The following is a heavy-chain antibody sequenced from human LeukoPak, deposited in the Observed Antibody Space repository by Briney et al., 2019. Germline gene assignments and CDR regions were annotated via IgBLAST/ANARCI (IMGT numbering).Heavy chain of an antibody. V-gene: IGHV4-34*01. J-gene: IGHJ6*03. CDR1: GGAFSGYY. Sequence: SETLSLTCAVYGGAFSGYYWSWIRQTPGEGLEWIGEMNPSGSTNYNPPLTSRVTRSVDTSKNQSPLKSSSVTAADPAVHYCARGRKDVTMIVVVMTAVSYYLDVWGKGTPVTVS. D-gene: IGHD3-22*01. CDR2: MNPSGST. CDR3: ARGRKDVTMIVVVMTAVSYYLDV.